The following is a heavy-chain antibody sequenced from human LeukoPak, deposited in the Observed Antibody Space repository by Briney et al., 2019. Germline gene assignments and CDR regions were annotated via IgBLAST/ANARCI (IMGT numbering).Heavy chain of an antibody. Sequence: PGGSLRLYCAASGYTFSSYGMHWVRQAPGKGLEWVAFIRYDGSNKYYADSVKGRFTISRDNSKNTLYLQMNSLRAEDTAVYYCAKDRLSSGWYRGYFDYWGQGTLVTVSS. J-gene: IGHJ4*02. CDR2: IRYDGSNK. CDR1: GYTFSSYG. D-gene: IGHD6-19*01. V-gene: IGHV3-30*02. CDR3: AKDRLSSGWYRGYFDY.